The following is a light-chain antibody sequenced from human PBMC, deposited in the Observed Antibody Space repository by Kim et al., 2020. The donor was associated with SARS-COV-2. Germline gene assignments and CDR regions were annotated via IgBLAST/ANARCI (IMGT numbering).Light chain of an antibody. V-gene: IGKV1-39*01. CDR2: AAS. Sequence: ASVRDRVTITCRASQSISSYLNWYQQKPGKAPKLLIYAASSLQSGVPSRFSGSGSGTDFTLTISSLQPEDFATYYCQQSYSTAVTFGQGTRLEIK. CDR1: QSISSY. CDR3: QQSYSTAVT. J-gene: IGKJ5*01.